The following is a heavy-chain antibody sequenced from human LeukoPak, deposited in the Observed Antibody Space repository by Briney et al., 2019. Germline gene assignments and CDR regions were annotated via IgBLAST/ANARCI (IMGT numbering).Heavy chain of an antibody. V-gene: IGHV4-4*07. CDR2: IYYSGST. J-gene: IGHJ2*01. Sequence: PSETLSLTCTVSGGSISSYYWSWIRQPAGKGLEWIGSIYYSGSTYYNPSLKSRVAISVDTSKNQFSLKLSSVTAADTAVYYCARPQGIAAAGTGRWYFDLWGRGTLVTVSS. CDR1: GGSISSYY. D-gene: IGHD6-13*01. CDR3: ARPQGIAAAGTGRWYFDL.